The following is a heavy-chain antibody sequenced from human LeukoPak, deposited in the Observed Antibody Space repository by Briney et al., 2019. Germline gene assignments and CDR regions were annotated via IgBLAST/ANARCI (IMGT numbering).Heavy chain of an antibody. V-gene: IGHV4-59*01. CDR1: GGSISSNY. J-gene: IGHJ4*02. CDR3: ARAGYCSSMSCYTGIFDY. CDR2: IYYSGST. Sequence: PSETLSLTCTVSGGSISSNYWSWIRQPAGKGLEWIGYIYYSGSTNYNPSLKSRVTISVDTSKNQFSLKLSSVTAADTAVYYCARAGYCSSMSCYTGIFDYWGQGTLVTVSS. D-gene: IGHD2-2*02.